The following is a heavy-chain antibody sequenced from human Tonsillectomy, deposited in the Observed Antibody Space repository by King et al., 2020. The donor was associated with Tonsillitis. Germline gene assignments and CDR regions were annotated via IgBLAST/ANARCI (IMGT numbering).Heavy chain of an antibody. CDR2: IYDNGST. Sequence: QLQESGPGLGKPSETLSLTCKVSGGSINNYYWSWIRQPPGKELEWIGYIYDNGSTNYNPSLMSRITMSVDTSKNQFSLKLSSATAADTAVYYCARLVFYYDGTGYWSGFVDSWGQGTLVTVSS. D-gene: IGHD3-22*01. J-gene: IGHJ4*02. CDR3: ARLVFYYDGTGYWSGFVDS. V-gene: IGHV4-59*01. CDR1: GGSINNYY.